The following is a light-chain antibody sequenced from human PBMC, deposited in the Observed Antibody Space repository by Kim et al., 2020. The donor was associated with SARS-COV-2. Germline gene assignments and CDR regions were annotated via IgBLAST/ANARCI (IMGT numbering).Light chain of an antibody. J-gene: IGKJ2*01. CDR3: QQLNTHLGVYT. CDR1: QGISSY. V-gene: IGKV1-9*01. Sequence: IQLTQSPSSLSASVGDRVTITCRASQGISSYLAWYQQKPGKAPKLLIYAASTLQSGVPSRFSGSGSGTDFTLTISSLQPEDFATYYCQQLNTHLGVYTFGQGTKLEI. CDR2: AAS.